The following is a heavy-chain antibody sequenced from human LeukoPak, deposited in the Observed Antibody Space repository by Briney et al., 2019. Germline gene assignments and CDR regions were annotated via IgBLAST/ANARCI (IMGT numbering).Heavy chain of an antibody. V-gene: IGHV3-7*02. CDR2: KKKDGSEK. CDR1: GCRFRNEC. CDR3: ARGRRVPAAMGNWFDP. J-gene: IGHJ5*02. D-gene: IGHD2-2*01. Sequence: GCRFRNECRSWGRPDPGKRLEWVANKKKDGSEKYYVDSVKGRFTISRDNAKNSLYLQMNSLRAEDTAVYYCARGRRVPAAMGNWFDPWGQGTLVTVSS.